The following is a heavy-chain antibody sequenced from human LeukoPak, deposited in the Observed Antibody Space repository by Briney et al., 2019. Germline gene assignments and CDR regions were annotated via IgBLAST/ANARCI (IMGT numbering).Heavy chain of an antibody. D-gene: IGHD2-21*02. V-gene: IGHV1-2*02. CDR1: GYAFTSYD. CDR2: INPNSGGT. Sequence: ASVKVSCKASGYAFTSYDINWVRQATGQGLEWMGWINPNSGGTNYAQKFQGRVTMTRDTSISTAYMELSRLRSDDTAVYYCARAYRHIVVVTAILGYWGQGTLVTVSS. J-gene: IGHJ4*02. CDR3: ARAYRHIVVVTAILGY.